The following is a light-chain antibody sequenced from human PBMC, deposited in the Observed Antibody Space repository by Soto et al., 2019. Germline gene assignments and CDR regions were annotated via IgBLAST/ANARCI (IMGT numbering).Light chain of an antibody. V-gene: IGKV3-20*01. CDR2: AAS. J-gene: IGKJ1*01. Sequence: EIELTQSPATLSSSAGERATLSCRASQSISNSHLAWYQKKPGQAPILLIDAASSQATGIPDRFSGSGSGTEFTLTISSLEPEDFAAYYCQQYGSAPWTFGEGTKVEIK. CDR1: QSISNSH. CDR3: QQYGSAPWT.